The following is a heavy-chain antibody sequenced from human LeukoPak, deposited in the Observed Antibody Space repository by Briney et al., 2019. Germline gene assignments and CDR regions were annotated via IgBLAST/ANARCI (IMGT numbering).Heavy chain of an antibody. CDR3: ARFDGYNYLSVDY. D-gene: IGHD5-24*01. J-gene: IGHJ4*02. CDR2: INPNIGGT. Sequence: ASVKVSCKASGYIFIGYFIHWVRQAPGQGPEWMGWINPNIGGTNYAQKFQGRVTMTRDTSITTAYMELIRLRSDDTAVYYCARFDGYNYLSVDYWGQGTLVTVSS. V-gene: IGHV1-2*02. CDR1: GYIFIGYF.